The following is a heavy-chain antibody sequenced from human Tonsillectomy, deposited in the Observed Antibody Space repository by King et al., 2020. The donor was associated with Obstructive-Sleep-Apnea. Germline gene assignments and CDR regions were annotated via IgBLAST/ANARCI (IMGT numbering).Heavy chain of an antibody. Sequence: VQLVESGGGAVQPGKSLRLSCVASGFTFSSFAMHWVRRSPGKGLQWVAVIRNDGINKYYGDFVRGRFTISRDDSKNTVYLEMNSLQPEDTAVYYCATITTPNDYWGQGTLVTVSP. CDR2: IRNDGINK. CDR1: GFTFSSFA. D-gene: IGHD5-24*01. J-gene: IGHJ4*02. V-gene: IGHV3-33*03. CDR3: ATITTPNDY.